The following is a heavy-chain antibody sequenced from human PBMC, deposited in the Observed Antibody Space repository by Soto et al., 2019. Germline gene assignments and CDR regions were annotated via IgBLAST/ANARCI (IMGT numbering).Heavy chain of an antibody. J-gene: IGHJ4*02. CDR3: ARGNYESSGYEYY. CDR2: IWYDGSNK. D-gene: IGHD3-22*01. CDR1: GFIFSNHG. V-gene: IGHV3-33*01. Sequence: QVQLVESGGGVVQPGRSLRLSCATSGFIFSNHGMHWVRQAPGKGPEWVAVIWYDGSNKYYADSVKGRFTISRDNYKNTLVLQLESLRSEDIGVYYCARGNYESSGYEYYWGQGTLVTVSA.